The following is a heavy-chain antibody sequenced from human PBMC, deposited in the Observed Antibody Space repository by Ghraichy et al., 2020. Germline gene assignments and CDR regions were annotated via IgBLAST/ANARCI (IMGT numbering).Heavy chain of an antibody. CDR2: INHSGST. V-gene: IGHV4-34*01. CDR1: GGSFSGYY. CDR3: ARGRTGGYGPHAYFDY. Sequence: SETLSLTCAVYGGSFSGYYWSWIRQPPGKGLEWIGEINHSGSTNYNPSLKSRVTISVDTSKNQFSLKLSSVTAADTAVYYCARGRTGGYGPHAYFDYWGQGTLVTVSS. D-gene: IGHD3-16*01. J-gene: IGHJ4*02.